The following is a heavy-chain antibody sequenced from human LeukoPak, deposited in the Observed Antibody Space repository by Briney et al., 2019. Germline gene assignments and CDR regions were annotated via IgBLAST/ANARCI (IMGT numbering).Heavy chain of an antibody. V-gene: IGHV4-39*07. J-gene: IGHJ4*02. Sequence: SETLPLTCTVSGGSISSSSYYWGWIRQPPGKGLEWIGSIYYSGSTYYNPSLKSRVTISVDTSKNQFSLKLSSVTAADTAVYYCAILQSQGLSYDYWGQGTLVTVSS. D-gene: IGHD5-24*01. CDR3: AILQSQGLSYDY. CDR1: GGSISSSSYY. CDR2: IYYSGST.